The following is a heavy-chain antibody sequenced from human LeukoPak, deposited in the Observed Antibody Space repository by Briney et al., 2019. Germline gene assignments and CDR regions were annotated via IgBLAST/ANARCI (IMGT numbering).Heavy chain of an antibody. J-gene: IGHJ4*02. Sequence: PSETLSVTCAVYGGSFSGYYWSWIRQPPGKGLEWIGEINHSGSTNYNPSLKSRVTISVDTSKNQFSLKLSSVTAADTAVYYCARVSVVRGVIRGYFDYWGQGTLVTVSS. V-gene: IGHV4-34*01. D-gene: IGHD3-10*01. CDR1: GGSFSGYY. CDR3: ARVSVVRGVIRGYFDY. CDR2: INHSGST.